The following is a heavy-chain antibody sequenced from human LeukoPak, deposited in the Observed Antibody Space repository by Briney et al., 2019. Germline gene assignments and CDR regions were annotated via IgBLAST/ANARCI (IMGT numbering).Heavy chain of an antibody. Sequence: GGSLRLSCAASGFTFSSYGMHWVRQAPGKGLEWVAVIWYGGSNKYYADSVKGRFTISRDNSKNTLYLQMNSLGAEDTAVYYCARRSTSCYAFDYWGQGTLVTVSS. CDR2: IWYGGSNK. CDR1: GFTFSSYG. J-gene: IGHJ4*02. D-gene: IGHD2-2*01. V-gene: IGHV3-33*01. CDR3: ARRSTSCYAFDY.